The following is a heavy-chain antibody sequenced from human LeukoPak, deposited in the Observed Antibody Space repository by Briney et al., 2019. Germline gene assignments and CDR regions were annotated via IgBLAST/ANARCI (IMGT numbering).Heavy chain of an antibody. J-gene: IGHJ6*03. CDR3: ASLNDYGDSRPRYYYYMDV. Sequence: SETLSLTCTVSGGSISSGSYYWSWIRQPAGKGLEWIARIYTSGSTNYNPSLKSRATISVDTSKNQFSLKLSSVTAADTAVYYCASLNDYGDSRPRYYYYMDVWGKGTTVTVSS. V-gene: IGHV4-61*02. CDR2: IYTSGST. D-gene: IGHD4-17*01. CDR1: GGSISSGSYY.